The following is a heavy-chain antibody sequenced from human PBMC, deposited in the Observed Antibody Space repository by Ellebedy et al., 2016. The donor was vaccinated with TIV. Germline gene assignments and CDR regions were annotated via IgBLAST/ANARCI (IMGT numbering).Heavy chain of an antibody. CDR1: GFTFSSYA. V-gene: IGHV3-21*01. CDR3: ARVWSADYYDSSGYYPADY. D-gene: IGHD3-22*01. J-gene: IGHJ4*02. CDR2: ISSSSSYI. Sequence: GESLKISCAASGFTFSSYAMNWVRQAPGKGLEWVSSISSSSSYIYYADSVKGRFTISRDNAKNSLYLQMNSLRAEDTAVYYCARVWSADYYDSSGYYPADYWGQGTLVTVSS.